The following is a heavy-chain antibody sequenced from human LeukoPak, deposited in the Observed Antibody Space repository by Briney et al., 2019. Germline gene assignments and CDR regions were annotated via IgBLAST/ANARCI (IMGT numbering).Heavy chain of an antibody. V-gene: IGHV4-59*01. D-gene: IGHD3-3*01. CDR2: IYYSGST. J-gene: IGHJ4*02. Sequence: PSETLSLTCTVSGGSISSYYWSWIRQPPGKGLEWIGYIYYSGSTNYNPSLKSRVTISVDTSKNQFSLKLSSVTAADTAVYYCARSLLRFLEWPAGYWGQGTLVTVSS. CDR3: ARSLLRFLEWPAGY. CDR1: GGSISSYY.